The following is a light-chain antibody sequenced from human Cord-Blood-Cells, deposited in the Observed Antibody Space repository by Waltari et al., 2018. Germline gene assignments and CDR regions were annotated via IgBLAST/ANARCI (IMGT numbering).Light chain of an antibody. CDR3: QVWDSSSDHPVV. Sequence: SYVLTQPPSVSVAPGKTARITCGGTNMGSKSVHWYQQKPGQAPVLVVYDDSDRPSGIPERFSGSNSGNTATLTISRVEAGDEADYYCQVWDSSSDHPVVFGGGTKLTVL. J-gene: IGLJ2*01. CDR2: DDS. CDR1: NMGSKS. V-gene: IGLV3-21*03.